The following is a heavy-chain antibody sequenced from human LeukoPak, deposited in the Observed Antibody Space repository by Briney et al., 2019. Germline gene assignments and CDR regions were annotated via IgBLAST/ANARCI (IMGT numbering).Heavy chain of an antibody. CDR1: GGSFSDYY. CDR3: ARGDIVVVPAAQSYYYYIDV. D-gene: IGHD2-2*01. V-gene: IGHV4-34*01. CDR2: INHSGST. J-gene: IGHJ6*03. Sequence: SETLSLTCAVYGGSFSDYYWTWIRQPPGKGLEWIGEINHSGSTNYSPSLKSRVTISVDTSKNQFSLKLTSVTAADTAMYYCARGDIVVVPAAQSYYYYIDVWGKETTVTVSS.